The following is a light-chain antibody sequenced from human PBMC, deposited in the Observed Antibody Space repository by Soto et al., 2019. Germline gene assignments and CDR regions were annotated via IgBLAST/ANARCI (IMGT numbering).Light chain of an antibody. CDR3: QHRSKWPPIT. Sequence: IVLTQSPGTLSVSPGEIATLSCLASQSVSSSYLACYQQKPGQAPRLLIYGASSRATGIPDRITGSGSGTVFTITITSLEPDDFALYYCQHRSKWPPITFGQGTRLEI. CDR2: GAS. CDR1: QSVSSSY. J-gene: IGKJ5*01. V-gene: IGKV3D-20*02.